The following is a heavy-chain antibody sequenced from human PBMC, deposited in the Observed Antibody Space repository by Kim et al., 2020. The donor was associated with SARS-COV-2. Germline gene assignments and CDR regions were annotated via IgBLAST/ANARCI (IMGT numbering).Heavy chain of an antibody. CDR3: ARVRSEALRRYYFDY. Sequence: ASVKVSCKASGYTFTSYYMHWVRQAPGQGLEWMGIINPSGGSTSYAQKFQGRVTMTRDTSTSTVYMELSSLRSEDTAVYYCARVRSEALRRYYFDYWGQGTLVTVSS. J-gene: IGHJ4*02. CDR2: INPSGGST. CDR1: GYTFTSYY. D-gene: IGHD4-17*01. V-gene: IGHV1-46*01.